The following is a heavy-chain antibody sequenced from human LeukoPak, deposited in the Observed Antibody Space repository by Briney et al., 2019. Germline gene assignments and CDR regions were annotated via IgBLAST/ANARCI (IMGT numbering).Heavy chain of an antibody. CDR3: ARATYDSSAVDAFDI. V-gene: IGHV3-11*01. Sequence: KSGGSLRLSCAASGFTFRDYFMSWIRQAPGKGLEWVAYTNTAGNTIYYADSMKGRFTISRDNAKNSLYLQMNTLRAEDTAVYYCARATYDSSAVDAFDIWGQGTMATVSP. CDR2: TNTAGNTI. J-gene: IGHJ3*02. CDR1: GFTFRDYF. D-gene: IGHD3-22*01.